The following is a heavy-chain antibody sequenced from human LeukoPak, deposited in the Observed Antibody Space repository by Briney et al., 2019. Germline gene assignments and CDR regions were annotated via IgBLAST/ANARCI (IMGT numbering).Heavy chain of an antibody. J-gene: IGHJ6*02. D-gene: IGHD3-10*01. CDR2: ISSSSYI. CDR3: ARDPGSYYYGSGSDTFYYYYGMDV. Sequence: GGSLRLSCAASGFTFSSYSMNWVRQAPGKGLEWVSSISSSSYIYYADSVKGRFTISRDNAKNSLYLQMNSLRAEDTAVYYCARDPGSYYYGSGSDTFYYYYGMDVWGQGTTVTVSS. V-gene: IGHV3-21*01. CDR1: GFTFSSYS.